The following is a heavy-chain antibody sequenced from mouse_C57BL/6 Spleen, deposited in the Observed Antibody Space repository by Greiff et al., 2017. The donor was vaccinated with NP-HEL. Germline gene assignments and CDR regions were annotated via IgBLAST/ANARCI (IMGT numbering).Heavy chain of an antibody. CDR2: ISSGSSTI. D-gene: IGHD4-1*01. J-gene: IGHJ3*01. Sequence: EVHLVESGGGLVKPGGSLKLSCAASGFTFSDYGMHWVRQAPEKGLEWVAYISSGSSTIYYADTVKGRFTISRDNAKNTLYLQMTSLRSEDTAMYYCARGNWDVGAWFADWGQGTLVTVSA. CDR3: ARGNWDVGAWFAD. CDR1: GFTFSDYG. V-gene: IGHV5-17*01.